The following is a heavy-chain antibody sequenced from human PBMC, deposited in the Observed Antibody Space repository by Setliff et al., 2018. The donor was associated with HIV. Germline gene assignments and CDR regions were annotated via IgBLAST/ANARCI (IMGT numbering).Heavy chain of an antibody. CDR3: AKTLPTLYPPHDYYFAMDV. Sequence: LRLSCAASGFTFSSYAMGWVDQAPGKGLEWVSGISGSGDSTFYADSLKGRFTISRDNSKTTLYLQMNSLRAEDTAVYYCAKTLPTLYPPHDYYFAMDVWGQGTTVTVSS. CDR2: ISGSGDST. D-gene: IGHD2-15*01. CDR1: GFTFSSYA. V-gene: IGHV3-23*01. J-gene: IGHJ6*02.